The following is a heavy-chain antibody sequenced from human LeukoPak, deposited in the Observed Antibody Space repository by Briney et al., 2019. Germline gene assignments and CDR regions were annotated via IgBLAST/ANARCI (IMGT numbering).Heavy chain of an antibody. CDR2: ISSSVGST. CDR1: GFTFSSYS. CDR3: AKNPNRSGWYQDY. D-gene: IGHD6-19*01. Sequence: PGGSLRLSCVASGFTFSSYSMTWVRPTREKGLEWVAAISSSVGSTYYADSVKGRFTISRDNSKNTLYLQMNNLGADDTAVYYCAKNPNRSGWYQDYWGQGTLVIVSS. J-gene: IGHJ4*02. V-gene: IGHV3-23*01.